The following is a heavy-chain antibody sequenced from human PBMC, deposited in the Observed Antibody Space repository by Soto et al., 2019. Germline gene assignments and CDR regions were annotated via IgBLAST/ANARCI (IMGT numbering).Heavy chain of an antibody. Sequence: GGSLRLSCAASGFTFDDYAMHWVRQAPGKGLEWVSGISWNSGSIGYADSVKGRFTISRDNAKNSLYLQMNSLRAEDTALYYCAKTSRRHYYYYYYMEVWGKGTTVTVSS. CDR2: ISWNSGSI. J-gene: IGHJ6*03. CDR1: GFTFDDYA. V-gene: IGHV3-9*01. CDR3: AKTSRRHYYYYYYMEV.